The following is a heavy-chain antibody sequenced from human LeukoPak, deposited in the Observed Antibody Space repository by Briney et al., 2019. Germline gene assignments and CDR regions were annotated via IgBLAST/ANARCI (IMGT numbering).Heavy chain of an antibody. J-gene: IGHJ4*02. V-gene: IGHV4-39*07. D-gene: IGHD4-23*01. CDR1: GGSISSTTYY. CDR2: IYYSGTT. Sequence: PSETLSLTCTVSGGSISSTTYYGGWIRQPPGKGLEWIATIYYSGTTYYNPSLNSRVTISVDASKNQFSLKLSSVTAADTAVYYCARCWYGGNSVDYWGQGTLVTVSS. CDR3: ARCWYGGNSVDY.